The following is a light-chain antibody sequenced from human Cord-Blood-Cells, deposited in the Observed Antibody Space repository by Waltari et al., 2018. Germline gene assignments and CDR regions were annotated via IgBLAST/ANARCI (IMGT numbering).Light chain of an antibody. CDR2: GAP. J-gene: IGKJ4*01. Sequence: EIVMTHSPATLSVPPGERATLSCRASQSVSSNLTWYQQKPGQAPRLLIYGAPARATGIPARFSGSGSVTEFTLTISSLQSEDFAVYYCQQYNNWPLTVGGGTKVEIK. V-gene: IGKV3-15*01. CDR3: QQYNNWPLT. CDR1: QSVSSN.